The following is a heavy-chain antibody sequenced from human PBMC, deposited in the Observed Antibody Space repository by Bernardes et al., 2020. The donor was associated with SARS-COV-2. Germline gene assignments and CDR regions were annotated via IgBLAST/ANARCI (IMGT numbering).Heavy chain of an antibody. J-gene: IGHJ4*02. D-gene: IGHD3-3*01. V-gene: IGHV3-23*01. CDR2: IGGDADDT. CDR3: AKTRGSAYFLDY. Sequence: GGSLRLSCAASGFTLTSYAMSWVRQAPGKGLEWVSGIGGDADDTYYADSVKGRFTISRDNPWKTLYLQMNNLRAEDTAVYYCAKTRGSAYFLDYWGQGILVTVSS. CDR1: GFTLTSYA.